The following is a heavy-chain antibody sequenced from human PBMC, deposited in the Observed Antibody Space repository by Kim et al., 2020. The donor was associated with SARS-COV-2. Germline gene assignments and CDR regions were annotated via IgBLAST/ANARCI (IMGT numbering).Heavy chain of an antibody. CDR3: AKDICSSTSCPYYYYYGMDV. CDR1: GFTFEDYA. J-gene: IGHJ6*02. V-gene: IGHV3-43*02. D-gene: IGHD2-2*01. CDR2: ISADGVKT. Sequence: GGSLRLSCAASGFTFEDYAINWVRQLPGKGLEWVSLISADGVKTYYADSVRGRFTISRDNNKNSLYLQMNSLSSEDTAFYFCAKDICSSTSCPYYYYYGMDVWGPGTTVIVSS.